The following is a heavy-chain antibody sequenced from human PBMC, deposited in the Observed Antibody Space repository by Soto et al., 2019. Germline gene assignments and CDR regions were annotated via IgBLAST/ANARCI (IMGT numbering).Heavy chain of an antibody. D-gene: IGHD6-13*01. J-gene: IGHJ4*02. Sequence: TLSLTCAVSSGSISSSNWWSWVRQPPGKGLEWIEEIYHSGSTNYNPSLKSRVTISVDKSKNQFSLKLSSVTAADSAVYYCARRIAAAGTVPDYWGQGTLVTVSS. CDR3: ARRIAAAGTVPDY. CDR2: IYHSGST. V-gene: IGHV4-4*02. CDR1: SGSISSSNW.